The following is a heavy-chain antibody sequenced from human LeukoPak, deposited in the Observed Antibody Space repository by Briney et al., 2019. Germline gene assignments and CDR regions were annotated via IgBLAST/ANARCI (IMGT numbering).Heavy chain of an antibody. J-gene: IGHJ4*02. CDR3: ASLPWLVRWIYY. CDR1: GFTFSSLA. CDR2: IGSDSSYI. V-gene: IGHV3-21*01. Sequence: GGSLRLSCVASGFTFSSLAMNWVRQAPGKGLEWVSSIGSDSSYIDYADSVKGRFTISRDNARNSLYLQMNNLRAEDTAVYFCASLPWLVRWIYYWGQGTLVTVSS. D-gene: IGHD6-19*01.